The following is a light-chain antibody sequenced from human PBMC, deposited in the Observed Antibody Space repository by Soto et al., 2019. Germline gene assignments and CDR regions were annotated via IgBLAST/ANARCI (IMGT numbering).Light chain of an antibody. J-gene: IGKJ4*01. Sequence: VMTQSPATLSVSPGERATLSCRASQSISNNLAWYQQKPGQAPRLLVYDASNRATGIPTRFSGSGSGTDFTLTISNLEPEDFAVYYCQQHISWPLTFGGGTKVEIK. CDR1: QSISNN. CDR3: QQHISWPLT. CDR2: DAS. V-gene: IGKV3-11*01.